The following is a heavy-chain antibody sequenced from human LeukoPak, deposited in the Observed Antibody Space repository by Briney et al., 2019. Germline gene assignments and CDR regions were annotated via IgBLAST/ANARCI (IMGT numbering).Heavy chain of an antibody. CDR2: IYYSGST. Sequence: SEALSLTCTVSGGSISSYFWRWVRQPPGKGLEWIGYIYYSGSTNYNPSLKSRVTISVDTSKNQFSLKLSSVTAADTAVYYCARDSYGDSGFDYWGQGTLVTVSS. V-gene: IGHV4-59*01. CDR3: ARDSYGDSGFDY. J-gene: IGHJ4*02. CDR1: GGSISSYF. D-gene: IGHD4-17*01.